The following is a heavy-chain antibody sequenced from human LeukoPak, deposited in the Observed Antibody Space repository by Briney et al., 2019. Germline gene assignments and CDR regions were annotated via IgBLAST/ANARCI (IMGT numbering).Heavy chain of an antibody. CDR1: GFSFSSHW. CDR3: ARGGSPFY. Sequence: TGGSLRLSCAGSGFSFSSHWLHWVRQVPGKGLEWVARLNGDGIAINYADSVKGRFTISRDNAKNTVYLQMNSLRVEDTAVFYCARGGSPFYWGRGTPVTVSS. J-gene: IGHJ4*02. V-gene: IGHV3-74*01. CDR2: LNGDGIAI. D-gene: IGHD3-10*01.